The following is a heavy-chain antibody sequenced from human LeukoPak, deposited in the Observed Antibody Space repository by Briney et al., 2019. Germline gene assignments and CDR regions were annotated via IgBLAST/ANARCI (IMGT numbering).Heavy chain of an antibody. CDR1: GFTFSSYS. CDR3: ARGSRLYYYDSSGYPGDY. CDR2: ISSSSSTI. V-gene: IGHV3-48*01. J-gene: IGHJ4*02. D-gene: IGHD3-22*01. Sequence: GGSLRLSCAASGFTFSSYSMNWVRQAPGKGLEWVSYISSSSSTIYYADSVKGRFTISRDNAKNSLYLQMSSLRAEDTAVYYCARGSRLYYYDSSGYPGDYWGQGTLVTVSS.